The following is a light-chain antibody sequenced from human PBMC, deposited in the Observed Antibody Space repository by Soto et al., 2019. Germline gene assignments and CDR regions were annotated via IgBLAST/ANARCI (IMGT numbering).Light chain of an antibody. J-gene: IGKJ1*01. V-gene: IGKV1-5*03. CDR1: QSISSW. CDR2: KAS. CDR3: QQYDTYTT. Sequence: DIQMTQSPSTLSASVGDRVTITCRASQSISSWLAWYQQKPGKAPKLLIYKASNLESGVPSRFSGSGSRTEFTLTISSLQPDEFAIYYCQQYDTYTTFGQGTKVEIK.